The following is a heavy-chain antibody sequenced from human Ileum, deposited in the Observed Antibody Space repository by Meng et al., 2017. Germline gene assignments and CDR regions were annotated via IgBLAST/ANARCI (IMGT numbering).Heavy chain of an antibody. CDR3: ARDEDSGYSAEESGFDD. V-gene: IGHV3-48*03. CDR2: ISDTGTTI. J-gene: IGHJ4*02. Sequence: GESLKISCAASGFTFSADEMNWVRQTPGKGLEWIAYISDTGTTIYADSVKGRVTISRDNSKNSLFLQMSSLRVEDTALYYCARDEDSGYSAEESGFDDWGQGTLVTVSS. D-gene: IGHD5-12*01. CDR1: GFTFSADE.